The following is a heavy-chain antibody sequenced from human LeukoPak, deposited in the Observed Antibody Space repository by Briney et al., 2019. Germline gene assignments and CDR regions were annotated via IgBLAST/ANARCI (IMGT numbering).Heavy chain of an antibody. CDR3: ARESFSGSGGLNWFAP. D-gene: IGHD3-10*01. CDR2: LNPDTGST. J-gene: IGHJ5*02. V-gene: IGHV1-2*02. Sequence: GASVQVSCKASGYTFTGYYIHWVRQAPGQGLEWMGGLNPDTGSTNYAQKFQARVIMTRDTSINTAYMELRRLRYDETAMYFCARESFSGSGGLNWFAPWGQGTLVTVSA. CDR1: GYTFTGYY.